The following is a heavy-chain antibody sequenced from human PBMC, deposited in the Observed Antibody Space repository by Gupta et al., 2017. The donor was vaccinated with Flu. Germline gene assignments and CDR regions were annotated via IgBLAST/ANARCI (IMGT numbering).Heavy chain of an antibody. J-gene: IGHJ6*02. V-gene: IGHV4-61*02. D-gene: IGHD3-10*01. Sequence: QVQLQESGPGLVNPSQTLSLTCTVSGGSISSGSYYWNWIRQPAGKGLEWIGRIFKSGSTNYNTSLKSRVTISVNTSKNQFSLKLNSVTAADTAIYYCAVRSYYGSRNDYYYAMDVWGQGTTVTVSS. CDR3: AVRSYYGSRNDYYYAMDV. CDR1: GGSISSGSYY. CDR2: IFKSGST.